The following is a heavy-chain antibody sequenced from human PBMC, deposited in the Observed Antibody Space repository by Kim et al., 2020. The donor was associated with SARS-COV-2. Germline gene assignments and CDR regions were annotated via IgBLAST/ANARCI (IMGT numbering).Heavy chain of an antibody. J-gene: IGHJ6*02. V-gene: IGHV4-59*01. Sequence: SETLSLTCTVSGGSISSYYWSWIRQPPGKGLEWIGYIYYSGSTNYNPSLKSRVTISVDTSKNQFSLKLSSVTAADTAVYYCARVGGTIAVWFGESYYGMDVWGQGTTVTVSS. CDR2: IYYSGST. D-gene: IGHD3-10*01. CDR3: ARVGGTIAVWFGESYYGMDV. CDR1: GGSISSYY.